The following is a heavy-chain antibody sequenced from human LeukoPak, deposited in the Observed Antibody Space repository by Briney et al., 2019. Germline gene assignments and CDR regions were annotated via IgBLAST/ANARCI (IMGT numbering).Heavy chain of an antibody. Sequence: GSLRLSCAASGLTFSSYAMSWIRQPPGKGLEWVGSIYYSGSTYYNPSLKSRVTISVDTSKNQFSLKLSSVTAADTAVYYCALRYFDRDYWGQGTLVTVSS. V-gene: IGHV4-39*01. CDR3: ALRYFDRDY. CDR2: IYYSGST. CDR1: GLTFSSYA. D-gene: IGHD3-9*01. J-gene: IGHJ4*02.